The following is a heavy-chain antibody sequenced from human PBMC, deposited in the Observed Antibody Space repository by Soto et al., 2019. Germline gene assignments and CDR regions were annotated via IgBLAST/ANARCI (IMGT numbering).Heavy chain of an antibody. D-gene: IGHD6-19*01. Sequence: QVQLVQSGAEVKKPGASVKVSCKASGYTFTSYGISWVRQAPGQGLEWMGWISAYNGNTNYAQKLQGRVTRXXDXSXXTAYMELRSLRSDDTAVYYCARGVGYSSPFDGMDVWGQGTTVTVSS. CDR2: ISAYNGNT. J-gene: IGHJ6*02. CDR1: GYTFTSYG. V-gene: IGHV1-18*01. CDR3: ARGVGYSSPFDGMDV.